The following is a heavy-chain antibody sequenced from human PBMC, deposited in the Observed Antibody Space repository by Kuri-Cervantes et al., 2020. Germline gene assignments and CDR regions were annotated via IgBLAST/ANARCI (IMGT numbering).Heavy chain of an antibody. D-gene: IGHD5-12*01. CDR3: ARHSSYGGYDVFIDF. Sequence: GESPKISCGASGFTFSNYWMSWVRQAPGKGLEWVANIKEDGNEKYYVDSVKGRFTISRDNAKNSLYLQMNSLRAEDTAVYYCARHSSYGGYDVFIDFWGQGTLVTVSS. V-gene: IGHV3-7*01. CDR1: GFTFSNYW. CDR2: IKEDGNEK. J-gene: IGHJ4*02.